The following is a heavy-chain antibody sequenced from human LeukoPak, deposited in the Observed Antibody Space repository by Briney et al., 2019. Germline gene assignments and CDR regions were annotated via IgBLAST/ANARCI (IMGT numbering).Heavy chain of an antibody. D-gene: IGHD1-26*01. J-gene: IGHJ4*02. V-gene: IGHV4-34*01. Sequence: PSETLSLTCAVYGGSFSGYCCSWIRQPPGKGLEWIGEINHSGSTNYNPSLKSRVTISVDTSKNQFSLKLSSVTAADTAVYYCAREVGSGGEAYWGQGTLVTVSS. CDR1: GGSFSGYC. CDR2: INHSGST. CDR3: AREVGSGGEAY.